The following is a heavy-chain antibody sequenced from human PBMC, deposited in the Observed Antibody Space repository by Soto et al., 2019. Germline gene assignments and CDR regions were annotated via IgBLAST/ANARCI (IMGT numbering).Heavy chain of an antibody. Sequence: SETLSLTCTVSGGSVSSGSYYWSWIRQPPGKGPEWIGYIYYSGSTNYNPSLKSRVTISVDTSKNQFSLKLSSVTAADTAVYYCATASGSTYGGPYYYYGLDVWGQGTTVTVSS. CDR2: IYYSGST. V-gene: IGHV4-61*01. D-gene: IGHD2-15*01. CDR3: ATASGSTYGGPYYYYGLDV. J-gene: IGHJ6*02. CDR1: GGSVSSGSYY.